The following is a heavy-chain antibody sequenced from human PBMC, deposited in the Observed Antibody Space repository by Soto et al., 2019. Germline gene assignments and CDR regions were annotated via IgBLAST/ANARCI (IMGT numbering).Heavy chain of an antibody. CDR2: IYYSGST. V-gene: IGHV4-61*01. CDR3: ASFSLPLGPGFDP. D-gene: IGHD3-16*01. CDR1: GGSVSSGSYY. J-gene: IGHJ5*02. Sequence: PSETLSLTCTVSGGSVSSGSYYWSWIRQPPGKGLEWIGYIYYSGSTNYNPSLKSRVTISLDTSKDQFSLKLSSVTAADTAAYYCASFSLPLGPGFDPWGQGTLVTVLL.